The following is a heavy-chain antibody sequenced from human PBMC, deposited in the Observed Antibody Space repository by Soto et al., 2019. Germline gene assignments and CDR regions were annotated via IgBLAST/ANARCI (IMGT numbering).Heavy chain of an antibody. Sequence: GASVKVSCKASGGTFSSYAISWVRQAPGQGLEWMGGIIPIFGTANYAQKFQGRVTITADESTSTAYMELSSLRSEDTVVYYCAREHDSSGYYYGGHGMDVWGQGTTVTVSS. V-gene: IGHV1-69*13. J-gene: IGHJ6*02. CDR1: GGTFSSYA. CDR3: AREHDSSGYYYGGHGMDV. CDR2: IIPIFGTA. D-gene: IGHD3-22*01.